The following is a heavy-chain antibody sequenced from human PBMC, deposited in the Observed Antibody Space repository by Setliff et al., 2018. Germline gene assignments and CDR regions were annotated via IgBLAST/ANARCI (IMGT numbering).Heavy chain of an antibody. CDR1: GFTFSSYA. D-gene: IGHD2-15*01. CDR2: ILYDGSNK. V-gene: IGHV3-30*07. J-gene: IGHJ4*02. CDR3: VKDRVPDGVWDFDF. Sequence: PGGSLRLSCAASGFTFSSYAMHWVRQAPGKGLQWVAVILYDGSNKYYADSVKGRFTISRDNSRNTLYLQMNSLRVEDTALYYCVKDRVPDGVWDFDFWGQGTLVTVSS.